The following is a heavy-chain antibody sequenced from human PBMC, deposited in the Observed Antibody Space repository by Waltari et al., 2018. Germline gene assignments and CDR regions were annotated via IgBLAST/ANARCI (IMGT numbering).Heavy chain of an antibody. J-gene: IGHJ4*02. V-gene: IGHV1-2*02. CDR1: GYNFIGDY. CDR2: INPNTGGT. Sequence: QVQLVQSGAEVKQPGASVNVSCKASGYNFIGDYIHWVRQAPGQGLEWMGWINPNTGGTKYSQKYQGRVALTRDTSISTAYMELSSLGSDDMAVFYCARQAARNFDYWGQGTLVTVSS. CDR3: ARQAARNFDY.